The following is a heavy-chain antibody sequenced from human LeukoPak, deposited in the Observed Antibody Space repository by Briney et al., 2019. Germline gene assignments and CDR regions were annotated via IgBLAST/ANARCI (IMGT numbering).Heavy chain of an antibody. CDR3: ARDVVYGSESYSYGDC. D-gene: IGHD3-10*01. CDR1: GFTVSNNY. J-gene: IGHJ4*02. Sequence: GGTLRLSCAASGFTVSNNYVSWVRQAPGKGLEGVSVIFRGGGTVYADSVKDRFTISRDSSRNTVYLQMNSLRAGDTAVYYCARDVVYGSESYSYGDCLGQGTLVTVSS. CDR2: IFRGGGT. V-gene: IGHV3-66*01.